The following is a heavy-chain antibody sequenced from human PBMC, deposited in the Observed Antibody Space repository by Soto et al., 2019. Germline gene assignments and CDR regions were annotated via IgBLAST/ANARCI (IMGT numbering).Heavy chain of an antibody. Sequence: VQMVESGGGVVKPGESLRLSCAASGFTFSSYGMSWVRQAPGKGLEWVASITSSSSYIYYTDSLKGPFTISRDNGKNSLYLQRNSLRVEDTAEYYRARDKSAWGRDHWGQGTLVTVSS. CDR2: ITSSSSYI. V-gene: IGHV3-21*01. J-gene: IGHJ4*02. CDR1: GFTFSSYG. CDR3: ARDKSAWGRDH. D-gene: IGHD3-16*01.